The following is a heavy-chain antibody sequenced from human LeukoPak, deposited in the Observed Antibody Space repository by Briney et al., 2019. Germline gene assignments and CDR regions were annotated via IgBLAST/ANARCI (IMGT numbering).Heavy chain of an antibody. J-gene: IGHJ6*02. D-gene: IGHD3-10*01. CDR3: AAGGRV. CDR2: IQSKTDGGTT. CDR1: GVTLSNYA. Sequence: GGSLRLSCVASGVTLSNYAMSWARQAPGKGLEWVGRIQSKTDGGTTEYAAPVKGRFTISRDDSTNTLYLQMNSLKTEDTGVYYCAAGGRVWGQGTTVTVSS. V-gene: IGHV3-15*01.